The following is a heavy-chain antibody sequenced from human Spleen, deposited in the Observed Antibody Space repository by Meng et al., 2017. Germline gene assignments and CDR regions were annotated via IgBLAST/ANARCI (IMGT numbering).Heavy chain of an antibody. Sequence: GSLRLSCTVSGYSISSGFHWGWIRQPPGKGLEWIGSIFHSGRTYYNPSLKSRVTISVDTSKNQFSLNLSSVTAADTAVYYCARDGGNPDYWGQGTLVTVSS. V-gene: IGHV4-38-2*02. CDR3: ARDGGNPDY. J-gene: IGHJ4*02. D-gene: IGHD4-23*01. CDR2: IFHSGRT. CDR1: GYSISSGFH.